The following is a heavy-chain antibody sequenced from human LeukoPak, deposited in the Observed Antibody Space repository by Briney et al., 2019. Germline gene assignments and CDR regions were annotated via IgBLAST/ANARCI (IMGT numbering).Heavy chain of an antibody. V-gene: IGHV4-34*01. J-gene: IGHJ5*02. CDR2: INHSGST. Sequence: SETLSLTCAVYGGSFSGYYWSWIRQPPGKGLEWIGEINHSGSTNYNPSLKSRVTISVDTSKNQFSLKLSSVTAADTAVYYCAKAGGSSSWYGDDWFDPWGQGTLVTVSS. CDR1: GGSFSGYY. D-gene: IGHD6-13*01. CDR3: AKAGGSSSWYGDDWFDP.